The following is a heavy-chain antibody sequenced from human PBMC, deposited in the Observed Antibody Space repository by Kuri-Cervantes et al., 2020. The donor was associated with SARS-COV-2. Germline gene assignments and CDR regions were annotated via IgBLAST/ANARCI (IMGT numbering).Heavy chain of an antibody. Sequence: GESLKSSCAASGFTFSSYEMNWVRQAPGKGLEWVSYISSSGSTIYYADSVKGRFTISRDNAKNSLYLQMNSLRAEDTAVYYCARYCSSTSCHRRPGVFDYWGQGTLVTVSS. CDR3: ARYCSSTSCHRRPGVFDY. D-gene: IGHD2-2*01. CDR2: ISSSGSTI. CDR1: GFTFSSYE. V-gene: IGHV3-48*03. J-gene: IGHJ4*02.